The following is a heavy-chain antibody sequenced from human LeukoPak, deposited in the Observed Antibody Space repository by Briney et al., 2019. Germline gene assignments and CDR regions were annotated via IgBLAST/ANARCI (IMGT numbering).Heavy chain of an antibody. Sequence: PGGSLRLSCAASGFTFNSYSMNWVSQAPGQRLEWVSYISSSSTIYYADSVKGRFTISRDNAKNSLYLQMNSLRAEDTAVYYCASLNWGSGDYWGQGTLVTVSS. V-gene: IGHV3-48*01. CDR3: ASLNWGSGDY. CDR2: ISSSSTI. J-gene: IGHJ4*02. D-gene: IGHD7-27*01. CDR1: GFTFNSYS.